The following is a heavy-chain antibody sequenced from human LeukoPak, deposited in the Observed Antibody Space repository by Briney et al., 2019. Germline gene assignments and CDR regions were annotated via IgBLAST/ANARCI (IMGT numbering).Heavy chain of an antibody. Sequence: SETLSLTCTVSGGSISSYYWSWIRQPPGKGLEWIGYIYHSGSTNYNPSLKSRVTISVDTSKNQFSLKLSSVTAADTAVYYCARNRYYYDHWGQGTLVTVSS. CDR3: ARNRYYYDH. CDR2: IYHSGST. V-gene: IGHV4-59*01. J-gene: IGHJ4*02. CDR1: GGSISSYY. D-gene: IGHD3-16*02.